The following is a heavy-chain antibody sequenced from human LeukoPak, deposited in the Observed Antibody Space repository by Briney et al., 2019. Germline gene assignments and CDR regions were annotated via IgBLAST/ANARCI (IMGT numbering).Heavy chain of an antibody. CDR3: ARDSGTTGEVKFDP. CDR2: IYSRGT. D-gene: IGHD3-10*01. J-gene: IGHJ5*02. V-gene: IGHV4-4*07. Sequence: SETLSLICTVSGGSISSYYLSWIRQPVGKGLEWIGRIYSRGTTYNPSLKSRVTMSADTSRNHVSLTLNSVTAADTAVYYCARDSGTTGEVKFDPWGQGTLVTVSS. CDR1: GGSISSYY.